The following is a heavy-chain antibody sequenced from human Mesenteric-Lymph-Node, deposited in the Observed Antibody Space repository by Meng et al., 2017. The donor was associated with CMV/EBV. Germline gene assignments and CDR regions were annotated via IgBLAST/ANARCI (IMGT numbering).Heavy chain of an antibody. Sequence: GESLKISCAASGFTFSSYAMHWVRQAPGKGLEWVAVISYDGSNKYYADSVKGRFTISRDNSKSTLYLQMNSLRAEDTAVYYCARGGITIFGVALDYWGQGTLVTVSS. D-gene: IGHD3-3*01. CDR3: ARGGITIFGVALDY. CDR1: GFTFSSYA. J-gene: IGHJ4*02. V-gene: IGHV3-30*04. CDR2: ISYDGSNK.